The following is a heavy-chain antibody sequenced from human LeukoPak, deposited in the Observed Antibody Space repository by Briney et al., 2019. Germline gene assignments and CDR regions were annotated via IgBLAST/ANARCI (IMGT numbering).Heavy chain of an antibody. CDR2: VNRDGSET. Sequence: PGGSVRLSCAASGFVLSSHWMAWVRQVPGRGPEWVANVNRDGSETYYLDSVKGRITISKDNAKNSLYLQMNSLRAEDTALYHCARNNGMDVWGQGTTVIVSS. J-gene: IGHJ6*02. V-gene: IGHV3-7*03. CDR1: GFVLSSHW. CDR3: ARNNGMDV.